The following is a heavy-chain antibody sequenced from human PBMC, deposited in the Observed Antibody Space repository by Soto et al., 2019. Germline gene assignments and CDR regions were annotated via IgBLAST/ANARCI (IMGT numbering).Heavy chain of an antibody. J-gene: IGHJ6*03. CDR3: ARGVWVTDGGMNYYYYYMDV. CDR2: IIPVLNIT. D-gene: IGHD2-21*02. CDR1: GGTLSSYT. Sequence: QVQLVQSGVEVQKPGSSLRVSCEASGGTLSSYTFNWVRQAPGQGLEWMGRIIPVLNITNYAQNFKGRVTITADKSTSTVYMELSSLRSDDSAIYYCARGVWVTDGGMNYYYYYMDVWGKGSTVTVSS. V-gene: IGHV1-69*02.